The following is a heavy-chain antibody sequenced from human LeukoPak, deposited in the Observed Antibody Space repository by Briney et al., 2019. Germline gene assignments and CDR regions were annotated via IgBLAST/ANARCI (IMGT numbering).Heavy chain of an antibody. D-gene: IGHD3-10*02. CDR2: IQNDGGNK. Sequence: GGSLRLSCATSGFTFSTFHMHWVRQAPGGGPEWVAFIQNDGGNKYYGDSVKGRFTISRDNSKSTLYLQLNRLTTEDTAVYYCARSYVLNFFNPWGQGTLVTVSS. CDR3: ARSYVLNFFNP. CDR1: GFTFSTFH. V-gene: IGHV3-30*02. J-gene: IGHJ5*02.